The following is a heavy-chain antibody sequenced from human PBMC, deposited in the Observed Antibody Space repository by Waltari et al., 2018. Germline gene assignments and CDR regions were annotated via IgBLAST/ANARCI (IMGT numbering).Heavy chain of an antibody. D-gene: IGHD5-18*01. CDR2: IYDAGST. Sequence: EVQLVESGGGLVHPGESLRLSCAASGFTVSSNHMSWVRQAPGKGLDWIALIYDAGSTYYPDSVRGRFTISRDYSKNTFHLQMNSLRVEDTAIYYCARARDEETAMVYFDHWGQGTLVSVSS. CDR1: GFTVSSNH. J-gene: IGHJ4*02. CDR3: ARARDEETAMVYFDH. V-gene: IGHV3-66*02.